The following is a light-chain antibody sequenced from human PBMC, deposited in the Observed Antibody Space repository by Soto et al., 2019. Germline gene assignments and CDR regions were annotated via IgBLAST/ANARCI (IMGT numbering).Light chain of an antibody. CDR2: KAS. J-gene: IGKJ1*01. V-gene: IGKV1-5*03. Sequence: DIQRTKAPSTLSAAVGDRVTITLRASQSISSWLAWYQQRPGKAPKLLIHKASNLESGVPSRFSGSGPGTEFTLTISSLQPDDSATYYCQQYNRYSTFGQGTKVDIK. CDR1: QSISSW. CDR3: QQYNRYST.